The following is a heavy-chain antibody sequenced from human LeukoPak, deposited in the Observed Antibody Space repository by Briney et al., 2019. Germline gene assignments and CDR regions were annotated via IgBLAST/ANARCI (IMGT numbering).Heavy chain of an antibody. D-gene: IGHD1-26*01. CDR1: GFTVSSNY. CDR3: ASRIVGAKDY. Sequence: GGSLRLSCAASGFTVSSNYMSWVRQAPGKGLEWVSVIYSGGSTYYADSVKGRFTIPRDNSKNTLYLQMNSLRAEDTAVYYCASRIVGAKDYWGQGTLVTVSS. V-gene: IGHV3-53*01. J-gene: IGHJ4*02. CDR2: IYSGGST.